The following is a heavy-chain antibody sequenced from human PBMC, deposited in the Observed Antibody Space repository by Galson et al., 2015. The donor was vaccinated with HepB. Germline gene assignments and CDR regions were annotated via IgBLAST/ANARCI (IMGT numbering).Heavy chain of an antibody. CDR1: GYIFTGYY. D-gene: IGHD2-21*02. CDR2: IVPTSGGT. J-gene: IGHJ4*02. CDR3: AKGTAIAHFDY. Sequence: KASGYIFTGYYVHWVRQAPGQGLEWMERIVPTSGGTIYAQKFQGRVTMTRDTSISTAYMELSRLRSDNTAVYYCAKGTAIAHFDYWGQGTLVTVSS. V-gene: IGHV1-2*06.